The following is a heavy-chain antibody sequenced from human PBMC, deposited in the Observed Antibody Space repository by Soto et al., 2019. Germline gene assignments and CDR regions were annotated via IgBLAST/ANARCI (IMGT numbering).Heavy chain of an antibody. D-gene: IGHD3-3*01. Sequence: ALVKVACKASGYTNTIYGSSWVRQTNGQGLEWMGWISAYNGNTNYAQKLQGRVTMTTDTSTSTAYMELRSLRSDDTAVYYCARERGLSTIFGVVIRGFDPWGQGTLVTVSS. J-gene: IGHJ5*02. V-gene: IGHV1-18*01. CDR2: ISAYNGNT. CDR3: ARERGLSTIFGVVIRGFDP. CDR1: GYTNTIYG.